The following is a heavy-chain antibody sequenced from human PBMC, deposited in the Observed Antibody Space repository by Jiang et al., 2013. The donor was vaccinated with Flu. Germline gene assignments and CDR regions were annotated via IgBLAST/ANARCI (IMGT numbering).Heavy chain of an antibody. V-gene: IGHV4-59*01. CDR2: IYNTESSDYSGST. D-gene: IGHD2-15*01. CDR3: ARDPDCSGGSCPAFDI. Sequence: SYWSWIRQPPGKGLEWIGYIYNTESSDYSGSTAYNPSLQSRVTISADASKKQFSLNLRSVTAADTAVYYCARDPDCSGGSCPAFDIWGQGTMVTVSS. CDR1: SY. J-gene: IGHJ3*02.